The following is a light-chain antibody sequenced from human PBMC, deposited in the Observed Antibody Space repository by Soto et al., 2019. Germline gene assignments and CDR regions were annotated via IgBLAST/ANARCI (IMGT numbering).Light chain of an antibody. CDR1: QSISSF. CDR2: GSF. Sequence: DIQMTQSPSSLSVSVGDRVTITCRASQSISSFLHWFQQKPGKAPNLLIYGSFNLQSGVPSRFSGSGSGTDFTLTITSLQPEDFATYYCQQSYTTPYTFGQGTKLEI. J-gene: IGKJ2*01. V-gene: IGKV1-39*01. CDR3: QQSYTTPYT.